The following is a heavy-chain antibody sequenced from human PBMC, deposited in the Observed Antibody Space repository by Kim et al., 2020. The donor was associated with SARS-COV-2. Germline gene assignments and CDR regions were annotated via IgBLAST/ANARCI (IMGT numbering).Heavy chain of an antibody. D-gene: IGHD6-13*01. Sequence: GGSLRLSCAASGFTFISYGMTWAGQAPGKGREWVAVFWYDGSNKYYADSGKGRSTISRTIPKNTLYLQMNSLRAEDTAVYSCAGGGPAAGDYWGQGTL. CDR1: GFTFISYG. J-gene: IGHJ4*02. CDR2: FWYDGSNK. CDR3: AGGGPAAGDY. V-gene: IGHV3-33*01.